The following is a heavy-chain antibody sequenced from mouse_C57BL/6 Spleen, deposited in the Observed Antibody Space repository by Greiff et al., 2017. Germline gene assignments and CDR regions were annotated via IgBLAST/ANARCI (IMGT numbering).Heavy chain of an antibody. CDR1: GYTFTDYY. CDR2: INPYNGGT. Sequence: VQLQQSGPVLVKPGASVKMSCKASGYTFTDYYMHWVKQSHGQSLEWIGVINPYNGGTTYNQKFKGKATLTVDKSSSTAYMEHNSLTSGDSAVYYCARDTSVGANWYFDVWGTGTTVTVSA. V-gene: IGHV1-19*01. D-gene: IGHD1-1*01. CDR3: ARDTSVGANWYFDV. J-gene: IGHJ1*03.